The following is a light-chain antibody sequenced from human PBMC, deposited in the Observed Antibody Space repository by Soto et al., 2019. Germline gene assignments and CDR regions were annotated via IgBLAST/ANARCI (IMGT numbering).Light chain of an antibody. Sequence: QSVLTQPPSASGTPGKRVTISCSGSSSNIGSNTVNWYQQLPGTAPKLLIYSNNQRPSGVPDRFSGSKSGTSASLAISGLQSEDEAEYYCAAWYDSLNGHWGFGGGPKLTVL. CDR1: SSNIGSNT. J-gene: IGLJ3*02. CDR3: AAWYDSLNGHWG. V-gene: IGLV1-44*01. CDR2: SNN.